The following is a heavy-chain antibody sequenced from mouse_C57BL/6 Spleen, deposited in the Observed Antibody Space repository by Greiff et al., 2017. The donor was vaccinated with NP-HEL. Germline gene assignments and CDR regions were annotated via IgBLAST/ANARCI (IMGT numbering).Heavy chain of an antibody. Sequence: DVMLLESGGGLVQPGGSLKLSCAASGFTFSDYYMYWVRQTPEKRLEWVAYISNGGGSTYYPDTVKGRFTISRENAKNTLYLQMSRLKSEDTSMYCCARPFYDGSFAYWGQGTLVTVSA. D-gene: IGHD2-3*01. CDR3: ARPFYDGSFAY. CDR1: GFTFSDYY. CDR2: ISNGGGST. V-gene: IGHV5-12*01. J-gene: IGHJ3*01.